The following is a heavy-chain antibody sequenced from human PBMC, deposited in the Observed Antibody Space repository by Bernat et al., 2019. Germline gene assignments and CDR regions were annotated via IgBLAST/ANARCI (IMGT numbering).Heavy chain of an antibody. Sequence: EVQLLESGGGLVQPGGSLRLSCAASGFSFSSYAMNWVRQAPGKGLEWVSGISGSGGSTFYADSVKRRFTISRDNSKNTLYLQMSSLRAEDTAVYYCAKDRVAGRYFDWLPKDYWGQGTLVTVSS. D-gene: IGHD3-9*01. CDR1: GFSFSSYA. CDR2: ISGSGGST. V-gene: IGHV3-23*01. CDR3: AKDRVAGRYFDWLPKDY. J-gene: IGHJ4*02.